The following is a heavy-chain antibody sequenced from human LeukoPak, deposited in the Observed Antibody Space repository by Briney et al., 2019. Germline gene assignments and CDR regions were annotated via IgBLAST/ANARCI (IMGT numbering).Heavy chain of an antibody. CDR3: ARERRKEEFQMPDYYYYTMDV. CDR2: INPNSGGT. D-gene: IGHD3-10*01. Sequence: GAPVKVSCKASGYTFTGYYMHWVRQAPGQGLEWMGWINPNSGGTNYAQKFQGRVTMTRDTSISTAYMELSRLGSDDTAVYYCARERRKEEFQMPDYYYYTMDVWGQGTTVTVSS. V-gene: IGHV1-2*02. CDR1: GYTFTGYY. J-gene: IGHJ6*02.